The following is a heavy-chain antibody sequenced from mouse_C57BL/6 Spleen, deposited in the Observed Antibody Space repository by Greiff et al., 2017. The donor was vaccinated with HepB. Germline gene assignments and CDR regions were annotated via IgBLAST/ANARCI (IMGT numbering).Heavy chain of an antibody. V-gene: IGHV1-53*01. CDR3: ARGGTTVVACDY. CDR2: INPSNGGT. J-gene: IGHJ2*01. D-gene: IGHD1-1*01. CDR1: GYTFTSYW. Sequence: VKLQQPGTELVKPGASVKLSCKASGYTFTSYWMHWVKQRPGQGLEWIGNINPSNGGTNYNEKFKSKATLTVDKSSSTAYMQLSSLTSEDSAVYYCARGGTTVVACDYWGQGTTLTVSS.